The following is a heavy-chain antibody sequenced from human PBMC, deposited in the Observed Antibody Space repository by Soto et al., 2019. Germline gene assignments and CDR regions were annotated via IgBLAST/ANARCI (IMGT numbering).Heavy chain of an antibody. Sequence: GSLRLSCAASGFTVTGNYMTWVRQAPGRGLECVSILYRGGNRHYTDSVKGRFSISRDNSNNTLYLHMNSLKVEDTAVYYCAGRRGHTYGPPDFWGQGTLVTVSS. J-gene: IGHJ1*01. CDR1: GFTVTGNY. D-gene: IGHD5-18*01. V-gene: IGHV3-53*01. CDR3: AGRRGHTYGPPDF. CDR2: LYRGGNR.